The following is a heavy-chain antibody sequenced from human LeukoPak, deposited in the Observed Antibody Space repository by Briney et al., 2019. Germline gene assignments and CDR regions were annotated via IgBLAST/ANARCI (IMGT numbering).Heavy chain of an antibody. CDR3: ASRGWGGSYYFDY. D-gene: IGHD1-26*01. V-gene: IGHV3-48*03. CDR2: ISSSGSTI. J-gene: IGHJ4*02. Sequence: PGGSLRLSCAASGFTFANYALTWVRQAPGKGLEWVSYISSSGSTIYYADSVKGRFTISRDNAKNSLYLQMNSLRAEDTAVYYCASRGWGGSYYFDYWGQGTLVTVSS. CDR1: GFTFANYA.